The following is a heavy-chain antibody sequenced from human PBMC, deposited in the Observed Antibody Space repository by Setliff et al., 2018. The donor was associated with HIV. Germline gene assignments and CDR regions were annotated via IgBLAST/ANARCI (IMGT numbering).Heavy chain of an antibody. CDR3: ARQITMVRGVYQPYYYYYMDV. Sequence: SETLSLTCTVSGGSITTSTFYWGWIRQPPGKGLEWICSIYYSGSTYYNPSLKNLVTISVDTSKNQFSLKLSSVTAADTAVYYCARQITMVRGVYQPYYYYYMDVWGKGTTVTVSS. V-gene: IGHV4-39*01. D-gene: IGHD3-10*01. CDR1: GGSITTSTFY. CDR2: IYYSGST. J-gene: IGHJ6*03.